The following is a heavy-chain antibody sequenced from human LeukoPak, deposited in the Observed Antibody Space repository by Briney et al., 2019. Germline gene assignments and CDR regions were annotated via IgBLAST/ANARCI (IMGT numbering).Heavy chain of an antibody. V-gene: IGHV3-23*01. CDR3: AKGVYESSGYHFAL. Sequence: GGSLRLSCAASGFTFVDYAMSWVRQTQGKGLEWVSTITGKGGGTYYTDFVKGRFTISRDNSKNTLFLQMNSLRVDDTAVYFCAKGVYESSGYHFALWGQGTLVTVS. J-gene: IGHJ5*02. CDR2: ITGKGGGT. CDR1: GFTFVDYA. D-gene: IGHD3-22*01.